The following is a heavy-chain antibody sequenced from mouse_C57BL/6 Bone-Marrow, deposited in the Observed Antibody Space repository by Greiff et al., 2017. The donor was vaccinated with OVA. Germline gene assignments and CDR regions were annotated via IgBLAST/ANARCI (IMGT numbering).Heavy chain of an antibody. CDR3: TTCFAY. J-gene: IGHJ3*01. CDR1: GFNIKDDY. CDR2: IDPENGDT. V-gene: IGHV14-4*01. Sequence: EVKLQESGAELVRPGASVKLSCTASGFNIKDDYMHWVKQRPEKGLEWIGWIDPENGDTEYASKFQGKATITADKSSNTTYLQLSGLASEDTAVYYGTTCFAYWGQGTLVTVSA.